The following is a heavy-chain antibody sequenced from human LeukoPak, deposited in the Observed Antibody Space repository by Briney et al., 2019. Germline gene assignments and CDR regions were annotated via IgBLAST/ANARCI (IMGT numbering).Heavy chain of an antibody. CDR3: AIYTWVAGRWFDP. D-gene: IGHD2-15*01. CDR2: ISRSGNST. V-gene: IGHV3-23*01. CDR1: GFTFSSYA. J-gene: IGHJ5*02. Sequence: PGGSLRLSCVVSGFTFSSYAMSWVHQAPGKGLEWVSTISRSGNSTYYPDSVKGRFTISRDNSKNTLYLQMNSLRAEDTALYYCAIYTWVAGRWFDPWGKGTLVTV.